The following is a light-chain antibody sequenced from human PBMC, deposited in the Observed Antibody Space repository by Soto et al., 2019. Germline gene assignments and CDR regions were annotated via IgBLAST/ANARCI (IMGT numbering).Light chain of an antibody. Sequence: EIVLTQSPGTLSLSPGERATLSCRASQSVNTYLAWYQQKPGQAPSLLIYDASNRATGIPARFRGSGSGTDFTLTISSLEPEDFGVYYCQQRSNWPLTFGGGTKVEI. J-gene: IGKJ4*01. CDR3: QQRSNWPLT. V-gene: IGKV3-11*01. CDR2: DAS. CDR1: QSVNTY.